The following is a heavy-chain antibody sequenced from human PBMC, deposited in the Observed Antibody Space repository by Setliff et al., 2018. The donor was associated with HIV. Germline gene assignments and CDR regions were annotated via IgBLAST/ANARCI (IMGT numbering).Heavy chain of an antibody. CDR3: ERGRTQWQNYNYFVP. CDR1: GGSISSGDYY. D-gene: IGHD6-19*01. V-gene: IGHV4-61*02. Sequence: SETLSLTCTVSGGSISSGDYYWTWIRQPAGKGLQWIGRIHTSGNTNYNPSLKRRVTISVDTSKSQFSLKLSSLTAADTAVYYCERGRTQWQNYNYFVPWGLGTLVTVSS. CDR2: IHTSGNT. J-gene: IGHJ5*02.